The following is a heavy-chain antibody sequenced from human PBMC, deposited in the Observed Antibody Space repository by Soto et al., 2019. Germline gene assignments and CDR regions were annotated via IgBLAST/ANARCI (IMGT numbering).Heavy chain of an antibody. CDR3: ATHPPYGPLDY. J-gene: IGHJ4*02. Sequence: QLQLQESGPGLVKPSETLSLTCTVSGDSISSSSNHWGWIRQPPGKGLEWIGNIYYSENTYYNPSLKSRVTLSVDTSTNQFSLRLTSVTAADTAVYYCATHPPYGPLDYWGQGTLVTVSS. D-gene: IGHD4-17*01. CDR1: GDSISSSSNH. CDR2: IYYSENT. V-gene: IGHV4-39*01.